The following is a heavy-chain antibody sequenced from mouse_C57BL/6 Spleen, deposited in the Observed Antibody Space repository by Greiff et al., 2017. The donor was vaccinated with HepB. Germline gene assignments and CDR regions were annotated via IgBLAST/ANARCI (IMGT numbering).Heavy chain of an antibody. CDR3: ARWGITAVVAGDY. V-gene: IGHV14-2*01. CDR2: IDPEAGET. J-gene: IGHJ2*01. CDR1: GFNFTDYY. D-gene: IGHD1-1*01. Sequence: EVQLQQSGAELVKPGASVKLSCPASGFNFTDYYMHWVKQRTEQGLEWIGTIDPEAGETKYTQKFKSKATITADTSSNTAYLKLSSLTSEDSAVYYCARWGITAVVAGDYWGQGTTLTVSS.